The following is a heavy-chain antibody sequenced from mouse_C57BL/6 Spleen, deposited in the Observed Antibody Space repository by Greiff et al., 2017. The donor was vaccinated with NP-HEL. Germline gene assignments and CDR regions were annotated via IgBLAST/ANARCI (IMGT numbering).Heavy chain of an antibody. CDR1: GYTFTSYW. CDR3: ARKNQSFYAMDY. V-gene: IGHV1-50*01. CDR2: IDPSDSYT. Sequence: QVQLQQPGAELVKPGASVKLSCKASGYTFTSYWMQWVKQRPGQGLEWIGEIDPSDSYTNYNQKFKGKATLTVDTSSSTAYMQLSSLTSEDSAVYYCARKNQSFYAMDYWGQGTSVTVSS. D-gene: IGHD6-2*01. J-gene: IGHJ4*01.